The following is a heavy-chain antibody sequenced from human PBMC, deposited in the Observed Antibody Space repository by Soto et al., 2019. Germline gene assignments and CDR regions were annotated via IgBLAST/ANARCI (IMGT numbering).Heavy chain of an antibody. CDR1: GFTFGTYG. Sequence: GGSLRLSCAASGFTFGTYGMHWVRQAPGKGLEWVAAISYDGRSEYYEDSVKGRFSISRDTSENMLYLQMNSLRAEDTALYYCVKSFRQLAEIDYWGQGTLVTVSS. V-gene: IGHV3-30*18. D-gene: IGHD6-13*01. CDR2: ISYDGRSE. J-gene: IGHJ4*02. CDR3: VKSFRQLAEIDY.